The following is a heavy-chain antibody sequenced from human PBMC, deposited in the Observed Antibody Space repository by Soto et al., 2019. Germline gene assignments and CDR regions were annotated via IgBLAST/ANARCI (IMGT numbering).Heavy chain of an antibody. D-gene: IGHD6-6*01. CDR1: GGSISSGGYY. V-gene: IGHV4-31*03. CDR2: IYYSGRT. CDR3: ARASFSSSSSWFDP. J-gene: IGHJ5*02. Sequence: SETLSLTCTVSGGSISSGGYYWSWIRQHPGKGLEWIGYIYYSGRTYYNPSLHSRVSIAVDTTENQFSLKLTSVTAADTSVYYCARASFSSSSSWFDPGRRGTLVT.